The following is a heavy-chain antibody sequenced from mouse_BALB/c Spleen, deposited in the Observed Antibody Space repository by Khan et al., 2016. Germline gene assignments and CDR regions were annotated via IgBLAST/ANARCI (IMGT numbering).Heavy chain of an antibody. V-gene: IGHV3-2*02. J-gene: IGHJ4*01. CDR2: ISYSGST. CDR3: ARDGLYGFYAMDY. CDR1: GYSITSNHA. D-gene: IGHD1-1*02. Sequence: EVQLQESGPGLVKPSQSLSLTCTVTGYSITSNHAWNWIRQFPGNKLEWMAYISYSGSTAYNPSFKSRLSITRDTSKYQFFLQLNSVTSEDTATYYCARDGLYGFYAMDYWGQGTSVTVSS.